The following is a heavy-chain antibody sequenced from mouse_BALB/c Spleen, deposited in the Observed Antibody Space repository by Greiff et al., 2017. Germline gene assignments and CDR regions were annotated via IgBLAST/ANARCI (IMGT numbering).Heavy chain of an antibody. CDR2: IATGSGST. CDR3: ARGYYAMDY. V-gene: IGHV1S41*01. J-gene: IGHJ4*01. CDR1: GYTFTSYC. Sequence: DLVKPGASVKLSCTASGYTFTSYCINWIQQRPGQGLEWIGRIATGSGSTYYSGMFKGKTTLTVDTSSSTAYIQLSSLSSEDSAVYFCARGYYAMDYWGQGTSVTVPS.